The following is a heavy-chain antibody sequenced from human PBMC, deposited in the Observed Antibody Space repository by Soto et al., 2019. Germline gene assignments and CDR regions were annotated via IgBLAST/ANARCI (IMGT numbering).Heavy chain of an antibody. J-gene: IGHJ6*02. CDR1: GFTFSGSA. CDR2: IRSKTNSYAT. Sequence: EVQLVESGGGLVQPGGSLKLSCAASGFTFSGSAMHWVRQASGNGLEWVGRIRSKTNSYATAYAASVKGRFTISRDDSKNTAYLQMNSLKTEDTAVYYCTLDTATTYYGMDVWGQGTTVTVSS. D-gene: IGHD5-18*01. V-gene: IGHV3-73*01. CDR3: TLDTATTYYGMDV.